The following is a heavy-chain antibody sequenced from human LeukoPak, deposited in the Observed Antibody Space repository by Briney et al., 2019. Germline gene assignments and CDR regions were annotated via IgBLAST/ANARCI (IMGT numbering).Heavy chain of an antibody. CDR1: GFTFSNAW. CDR2: IKSKTDGGTT. Sequence: KPGGSLRLSCAASGFTFSNAWMSWVRQAPGKGLEWVGRIKSKTDGGTTDYAAPVKGRFTISRDDSKNTLSLQMNSLKTEDTAVYYCTTASRTVTQTWGWVYWGQGTLVTVSS. D-gene: IGHD4-17*01. J-gene: IGHJ4*02. V-gene: IGHV3-15*01. CDR3: TTASRTVTQTWGWVY.